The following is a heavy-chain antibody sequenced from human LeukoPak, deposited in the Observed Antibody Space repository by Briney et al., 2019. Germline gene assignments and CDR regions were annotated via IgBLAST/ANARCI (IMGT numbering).Heavy chain of an antibody. CDR3: VLYNWFDP. Sequence: GGPLRLSCAASGFTFSSYEVNWVRQAPGKGLEWVSYISSSGSTIYYADSVKGRFTISRDNAKNSLYLQMNSLRAEDTAIVYCVLYNWFDPWGQGTLVTVSS. J-gene: IGHJ5*02. CDR1: GFTFSSYE. CDR2: ISSSGSTI. V-gene: IGHV3-48*03.